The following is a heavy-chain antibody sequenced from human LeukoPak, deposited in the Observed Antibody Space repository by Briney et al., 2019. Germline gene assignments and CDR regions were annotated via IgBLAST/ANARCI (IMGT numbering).Heavy chain of an antibody. CDR1: GFTFSSYG. D-gene: IGHD6-19*01. V-gene: IGHV4-39*01. Sequence: GSLRLSCAASGFTFSSYGMHWVRQAPGKGLEWIGSIYYSGSTYYNPSLKSRVTISVDTSKNQFSLKLSSVTAADTAVYYCASADGIAVAGQIDYWGQGTLVTVSS. CDR2: IYYSGST. J-gene: IGHJ4*02. CDR3: ASADGIAVAGQIDY.